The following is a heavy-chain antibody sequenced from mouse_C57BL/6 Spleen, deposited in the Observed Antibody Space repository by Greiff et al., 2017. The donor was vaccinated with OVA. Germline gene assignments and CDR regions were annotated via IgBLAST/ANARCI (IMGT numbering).Heavy chain of an antibody. J-gene: IGHJ4*01. D-gene: IGHD2-5*01. Sequence: QVQLQQPGAELVRPGSSVKLSCKASGYTFTSYWMDWVKQRPGQGLEWIGNIYPSDSETHYNQKFKDKATLTVDKSSSTAYMQLSSLTSEDSAVYYCARLETWYSNSQYAMDYWGQGTSVTVSS. CDR3: ARLETWYSNSQYAMDY. CDR2: IYPSDSET. CDR1: GYTFTSYW. V-gene: IGHV1-61*01.